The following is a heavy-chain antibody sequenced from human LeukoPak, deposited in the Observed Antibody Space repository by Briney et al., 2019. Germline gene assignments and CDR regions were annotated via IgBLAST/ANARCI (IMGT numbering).Heavy chain of an antibody. CDR1: GYTFTSYE. D-gene: IGHD3-22*01. J-gene: IGHJ4*02. V-gene: IGHV1-8*01. CDR3: ARGLGSYDSSELTWPMIPF. CDR2: MNPNSGDT. Sequence: GASVKVPCKASGYTFTSYEINWVRQATGQGLEWMGWMNPNSGDTAYAQKFQDRVTMTRSTSISTAYMELSSLRSEDTAVYYCARGLGSYDSSELTWPMIPFWGQGTLVTVSS.